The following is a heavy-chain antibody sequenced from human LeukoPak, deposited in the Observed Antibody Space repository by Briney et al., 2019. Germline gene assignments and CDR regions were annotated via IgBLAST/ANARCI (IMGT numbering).Heavy chain of an antibody. D-gene: IGHD1-26*01. CDR3: TTGGGIGRTGDY. Sequence: PGGSLRLSCAASGFTFSNAWMSWVRQAPGKALEWVGRIKSKTDGGTTDYAAPVKGRFTISRDDSKNTLYLQMNSLKTEDTAVYYCTTGGGIGRTGDYWGQGTLVTVSS. V-gene: IGHV3-15*01. CDR1: GFTFSNAW. J-gene: IGHJ4*02. CDR2: IKSKTDGGTT.